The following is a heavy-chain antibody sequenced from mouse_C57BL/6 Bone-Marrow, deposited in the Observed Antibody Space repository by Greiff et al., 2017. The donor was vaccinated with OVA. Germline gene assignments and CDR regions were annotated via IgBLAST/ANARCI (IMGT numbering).Heavy chain of an antibody. J-gene: IGHJ2*01. V-gene: IGHV1-54*01. Sequence: VQLQESGAELVRPGTSVKVSCKASGYAFTNYLIEWVKQRPGQGLEWIGVINPGSGGTNYNEKFKGKATLTADKSSSTAYMQLSSLTSEDSAVYFCARSGAPDYWGKGTTLTVSS. D-gene: IGHD3-1*01. CDR2: INPGSGGT. CDR3: ARSGAPDY. CDR1: GYAFTNYL.